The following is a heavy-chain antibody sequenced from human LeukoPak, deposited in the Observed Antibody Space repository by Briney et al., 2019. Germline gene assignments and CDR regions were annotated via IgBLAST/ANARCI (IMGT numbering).Heavy chain of an antibody. Sequence: SGGSLRLSCAASGFTFSSYWMSWVRQAPGKGLEWVANIKQDGSEKYYVDSVKGRFTISRDNAKNSLYLQMNSLRAEDTAVYYCAREDYYGSGSPLDYWGRGTLVTVSS. J-gene: IGHJ4*02. D-gene: IGHD3-10*01. V-gene: IGHV3-7*01. CDR3: AREDYYGSGSPLDY. CDR2: IKQDGSEK. CDR1: GFTFSSYW.